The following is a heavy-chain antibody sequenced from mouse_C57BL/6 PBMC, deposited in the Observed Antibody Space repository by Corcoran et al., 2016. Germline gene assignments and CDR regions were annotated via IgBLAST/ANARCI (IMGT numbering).Heavy chain of an antibody. Sequence: QIQLVQSGPELKKPGETVKISCKASGYTFTTYGMSWVKQAPGKGLKWIGWINTYSGVPTYADDFKGRFAFSLETSASTAYLQINNLKNEDTATYFCARRGYGRAYFDVWGTGTTVTVSS. V-gene: IGHV9-3*01. CDR1: GYTFTTYG. J-gene: IGHJ1*03. D-gene: IGHD1-1*01. CDR2: INTYSGVP. CDR3: ARRGYGRAYFDV.